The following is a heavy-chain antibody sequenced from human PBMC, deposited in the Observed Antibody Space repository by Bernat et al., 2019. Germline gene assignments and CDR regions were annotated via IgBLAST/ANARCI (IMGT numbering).Heavy chain of an antibody. Sequence: QMQLVESGGGLVKPGGSLRLSCAASGFTFSDYYMSWICQAPGKWLELVSYISTSSSYKNYADSVKGRFTISRDNAQNSLYPQMNSLRAEDTAVYYCARARGYCSGGSCYYDVDYWGQGTLVTVSS. J-gene: IGHJ4*02. CDR1: GFTFSDYY. CDR3: ARARGYCSGGSCYYDVDY. D-gene: IGHD2-15*01. CDR2: ISTSSSYK. V-gene: IGHV3-11*05.